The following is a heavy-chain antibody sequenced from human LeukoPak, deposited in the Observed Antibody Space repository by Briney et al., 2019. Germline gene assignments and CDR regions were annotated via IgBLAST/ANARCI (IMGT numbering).Heavy chain of an antibody. CDR2: VSYNGDSK. Sequence: PGGSLRLSCAASGFTFSSYGIHWVRQAPGKGLEWVATVSYNGDSKYFGDSVKGRFTISRDNSKNTMNLHMIGLRPEDTAIYYCVRGRTYNTGWYYFDYWGQGTLVTVSS. V-gene: IGHV3-30*03. CDR1: GFTFSSYG. CDR3: VRGRTYNTGWYYFDY. J-gene: IGHJ4*02. D-gene: IGHD6-19*01.